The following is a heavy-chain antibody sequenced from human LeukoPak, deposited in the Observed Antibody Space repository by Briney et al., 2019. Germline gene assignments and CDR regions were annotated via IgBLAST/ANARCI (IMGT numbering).Heavy chain of an antibody. V-gene: IGHV3-21*01. CDR2: ISSSSSYI. J-gene: IGHJ4*02. CDR1: GFPFSSYS. CDR3: ARDTGYSYGLDY. Sequence: PGGSPRLSCAGSGFPFSSYSMNWVRQAPGKGLEWVSSISSSSSYIYYADSVKGRFTISRDNAKNSLYLQMNSLRAEDTAVYYCARDTGYSYGLDYWGQGTLVTVSS. D-gene: IGHD5-18*01.